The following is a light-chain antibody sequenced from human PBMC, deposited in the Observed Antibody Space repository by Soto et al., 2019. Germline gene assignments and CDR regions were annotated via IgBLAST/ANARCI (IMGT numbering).Light chain of an antibody. CDR3: SSHAGSDIFVT. V-gene: IGLV2-23*01. J-gene: IGLJ2*01. CDR1: SSDIGSYNL. Sequence: QSALTQPASVSGSPGQSITISCTGTSSDIGSYNLVSWYQQHPGKAPKLMIYEGTKRPSGVSNRFSGSRSGNTASLTISGLQAEDEATYYCSSHAGSDIFVTFGGGTKLTVL. CDR2: EGT.